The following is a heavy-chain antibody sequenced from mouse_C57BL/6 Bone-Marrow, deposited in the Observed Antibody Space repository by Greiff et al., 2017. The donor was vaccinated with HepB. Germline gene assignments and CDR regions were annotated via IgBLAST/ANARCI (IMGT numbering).Heavy chain of an antibody. Sequence: QVQLQQPGAELVKPGASVKLSCKASGYTFTSYWMHWVKQRPGQGLEWIGMIHPNSGSTNYNEKFKSKATLTVDKSSSTAYMQLSSLTSEDSAVYYCARYPYYYVSSYFLFADWGQGTLVTVSA. J-gene: IGHJ3*01. V-gene: IGHV1-64*01. CDR3: ARYPYYYVSSYFLFAD. CDR2: IHPNSGST. CDR1: GYTFTSYW. D-gene: IGHD1-1*01.